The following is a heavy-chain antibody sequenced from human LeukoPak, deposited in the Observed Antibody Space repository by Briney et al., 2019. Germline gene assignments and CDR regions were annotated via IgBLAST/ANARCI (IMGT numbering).Heavy chain of an antibody. V-gene: IGHV1-46*01. D-gene: IGHD2-15*01. J-gene: IGHJ5*02. Sequence: ASVTVSYKPSLNTLTRDYMHWLSQAPAQGVEWVGMINPISGRRNATRYPQKFQGRLTVTSDTSTSTVYMELSSLRSEDTAVYYCARSPMMFCTSTRCVGSWFDPWGLGTLVSVSA. CDR3: ARSPMMFCTSTRCVGSWFDP. CDR2: INPISGRRNAT. CDR1: LNTLTRDY.